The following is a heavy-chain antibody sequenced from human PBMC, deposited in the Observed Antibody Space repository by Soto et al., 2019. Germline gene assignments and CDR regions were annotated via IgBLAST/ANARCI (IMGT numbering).Heavy chain of an antibody. D-gene: IGHD3-10*01. V-gene: IGHV1-18*01. CDR2: ISAHNGNT. CDR3: ARGRYGAY. J-gene: IGHJ4*02. CDR1: GYGFTTYG. Sequence: QVHLVQSGAEVKKPGASVKVSCKGSGYGFTTYGITWVRQAPGQGLEWMAWISAHNGNTDYAQNLQGRVTVTRDTSTSTAYMERRSLRSHYTDVYYGARGRYGAYWGQGAVVTVSS.